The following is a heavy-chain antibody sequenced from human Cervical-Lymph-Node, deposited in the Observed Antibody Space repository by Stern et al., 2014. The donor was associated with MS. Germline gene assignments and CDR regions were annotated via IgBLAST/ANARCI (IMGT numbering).Heavy chain of an antibody. J-gene: IGHJ6*02. CDR2: MSFVGGNR. CDR3: MGVGDAMHV. Sequence: VQLVQSGGGVVQPGRSLTLSCAASGFSLVNSGMHWVRQAPGKGLEWVAGMSFVGGNRKYGDSVKGRFSMSRDIANNTVFLQMNTLRPEDTAVYYCMGVGDAMHVWGQGTTVIVSS. CDR1: GFSLVNSG. V-gene: IGHV3-30*03.